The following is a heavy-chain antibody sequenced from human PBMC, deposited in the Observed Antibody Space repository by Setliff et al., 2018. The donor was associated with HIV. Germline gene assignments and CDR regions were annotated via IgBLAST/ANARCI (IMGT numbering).Heavy chain of an antibody. Sequence: PSETLSLTCTVSGGPINSGSYYWSWIRQPAGKGLEWIGRIYSSGTTNYNPSLKRRVTISLDTSENQFSLKLNSVTAADTAVYYCTRLEEAVNGGGFDPWGPGTLVTVSS. CDR1: GGPINSGSYY. CDR3: TRLEEAVNGGGFDP. V-gene: IGHV4-61*02. D-gene: IGHD7-27*01. CDR2: IYSSGTT. J-gene: IGHJ5*02.